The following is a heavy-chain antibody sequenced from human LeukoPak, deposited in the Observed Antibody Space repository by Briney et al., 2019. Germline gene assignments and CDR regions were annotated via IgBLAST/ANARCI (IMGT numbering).Heavy chain of an antibody. CDR3: ARSFVYTLYVVDY. CDR1: GFTFSSYW. J-gene: IGHJ4*02. V-gene: IGHV3-74*01. CDR2: INSDGSST. Sequence: GGSLRLSCAASGFTFSSYWMHWVRQAPGKGLVWVSRINSDGSSTSYADSVKGRFTISRDNAKNSLYLQMNSLRAEDTAVYYCARSFVYTLYVVDYWGQGTLVTVSS. D-gene: IGHD2-2*02.